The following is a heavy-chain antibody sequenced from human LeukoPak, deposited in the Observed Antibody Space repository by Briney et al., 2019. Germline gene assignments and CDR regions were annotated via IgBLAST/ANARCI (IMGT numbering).Heavy chain of an antibody. Sequence: SETLSLTCAVYGGSFSGYYWSWIRQPPGKGLEWIGEINHSGSTNYNPSLKSRVTISVDTSKNQFSLKLSSVTAADTAVYYCAKGKNDILTGYPHWGQGTLVTVSS. CDR1: GGSFSGYY. V-gene: IGHV4-34*01. J-gene: IGHJ4*02. CDR2: INHSGST. D-gene: IGHD3-9*01. CDR3: AKGKNDILTGYPH.